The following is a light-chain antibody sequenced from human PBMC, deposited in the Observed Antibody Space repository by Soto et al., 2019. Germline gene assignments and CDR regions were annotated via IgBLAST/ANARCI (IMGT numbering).Light chain of an antibody. V-gene: IGKV3-20*01. CDR3: HQYGSSPWT. CDR1: ESVTSSS. J-gene: IGKJ1*01. Sequence: EIVLTQSPGTLSSSPGEGTTLSCRTSESVTSSSLGWYQQKPGQAPRLLMHSVSSRATGIPDRFSGSGSGTHFTLNISILEPEDFAVYYCHQYGSSPWTFGQGTKVEIK. CDR2: SVS.